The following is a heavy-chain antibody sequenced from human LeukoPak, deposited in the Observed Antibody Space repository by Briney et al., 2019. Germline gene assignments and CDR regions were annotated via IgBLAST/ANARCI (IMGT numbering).Heavy chain of an antibody. Sequence: ASVKVSCKASGYTFISYVISWLRQAPGQGLECVGWMNTYDDNTNYSQQFQGRVTMTTDKSTSKAYFELRSRISDDAALDYCAGNTGGSLGSGSYFESWGQGTLVTVSS. V-gene: IGHV1-18*01. CDR2: MNTYDDNT. CDR3: AGNTGGSLGSGSYFES. D-gene: IGHD3-10*01. CDR1: GYTFISYV. J-gene: IGHJ4*02.